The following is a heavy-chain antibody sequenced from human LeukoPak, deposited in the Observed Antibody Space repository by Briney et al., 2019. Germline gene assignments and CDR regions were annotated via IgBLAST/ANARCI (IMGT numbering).Heavy chain of an antibody. CDR3: ATDGGGVIGAFDI. CDR1: GYTLTELS. D-gene: IGHD3-16*02. CDR2: FDPEDGET. Sequence: GASVKVSCKVSGYTLTELSMHWVRQAPGKGLEWMGGFDPEDGETIYAQKFQGRVTMTEDTSTDTAYMELSSLRSEDTAVYYCATDGGGVIGAFDIWGQGTMATVSS. V-gene: IGHV1-24*01. J-gene: IGHJ3*02.